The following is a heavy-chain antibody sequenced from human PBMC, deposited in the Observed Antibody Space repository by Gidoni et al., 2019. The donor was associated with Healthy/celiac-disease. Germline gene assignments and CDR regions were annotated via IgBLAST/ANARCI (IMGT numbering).Heavy chain of an antibody. D-gene: IGHD3-22*01. CDR1: GFIFSSYG. Sequence: QVQLVESGGGVVQPGRSLRLSCAASGFIFSSYGMHWVRQAPGKGLAWVAVISYAGSNKVYADSVKCRFTISRDNSKNTLYLQMNSLRAEYTAVYYCAKAPGWALDSSGYYSNWGQGTLVTVSS. CDR3: AKAPGWALDSSGYYSN. CDR2: ISYAGSNK. J-gene: IGHJ4*02. V-gene: IGHV3-30*18.